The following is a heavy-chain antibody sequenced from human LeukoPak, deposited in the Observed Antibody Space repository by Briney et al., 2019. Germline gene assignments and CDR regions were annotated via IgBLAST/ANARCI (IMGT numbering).Heavy chain of an antibody. CDR2: MNPNSGNT. J-gene: IGHJ6*03. CDR3: ARGGCSSTSCLYYYYYMDV. CDR1: GYTFTSYD. V-gene: IGHV1-8*01. Sequence: GASVKVSCKASGYTFTSYDINWVRQATGQGLAWMGWMNPNSGNTGYAQKFQGRVTMTRNTSISTAYMELSSLRSEDTAVYYCARGGCSSTSCLYYYYYMDVWGKGTTVTVSS. D-gene: IGHD2-2*01.